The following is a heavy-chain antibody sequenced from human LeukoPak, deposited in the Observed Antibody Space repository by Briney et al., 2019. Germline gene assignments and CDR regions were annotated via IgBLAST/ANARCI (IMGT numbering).Heavy chain of an antibody. V-gene: IGHV3-21*01. CDR1: GFTFSTYT. CDR3: ARTTYGSPCAFDL. D-gene: IGHD4-17*01. J-gene: IGHJ5*02. Sequence: GGSLRLSCAASGFTFSTYTIHWVRQPPGKGLGWVSSISSSSTYLYYADSVRGRFTISRDDAKSSLYLQMSSLRAEDTAVYHCARTTYGSPCAFDLWGQGTLVTVSS. CDR2: ISSSSTYL.